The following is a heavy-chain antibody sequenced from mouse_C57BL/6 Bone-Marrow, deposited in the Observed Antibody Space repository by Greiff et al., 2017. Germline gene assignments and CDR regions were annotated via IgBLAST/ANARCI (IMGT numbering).Heavy chain of an antibody. V-gene: IGHV1-61*01. CDR2: IYPSDSET. CDR3: VGSGFPYYFDY. J-gene: IGHJ2*01. CDR1: GYTFTSYW. D-gene: IGHD3-2*02. Sequence: VQLQQPGAELVRPGSSVKLSCKASGYTFTSYWMDWVKQRPGQGLEWIGNIYPSDSETHYNQKFKDKDTLTVDKSSSTAYMQLSSLTSEDSAVYYCVGSGFPYYFDYWGQGTTLTVSS.